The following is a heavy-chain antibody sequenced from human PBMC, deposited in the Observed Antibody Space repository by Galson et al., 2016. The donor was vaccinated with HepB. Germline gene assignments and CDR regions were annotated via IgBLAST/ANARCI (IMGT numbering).Heavy chain of an antibody. V-gene: IGHV3-13*01. Sequence: SLRLSCAASGFSFKNYDMHWVRQTPGKGLEWVSTIDAADATYYLGSVKGRFAISRENAKNSLYLQMNSLRAEDTAIYYCARAYYDFVYGMDVWGQGTTVTVSS. CDR3: ARAYYDFVYGMDV. CDR2: IDAADAT. CDR1: GFSFKNYD. D-gene: IGHD3-3*01. J-gene: IGHJ6*02.